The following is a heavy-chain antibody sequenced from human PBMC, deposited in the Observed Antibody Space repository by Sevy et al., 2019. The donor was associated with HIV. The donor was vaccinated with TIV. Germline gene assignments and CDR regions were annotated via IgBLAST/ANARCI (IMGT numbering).Heavy chain of an antibody. V-gene: IGHV3-21*04. CDR1: EFTFSNYF. Sequence: GGSLRLSCAASEFTFSNYFMNWVRQAPGKGLEWVSSISSGSSYIFYADSLKGRFTISRDNAKNSLYLHMNSLRAEDTAVYYCARGYYYGSLYYFDYWGPGTLVTVSS. D-gene: IGHD3-10*01. J-gene: IGHJ4*02. CDR3: ARGYYYGSLYYFDY. CDR2: ISSGSSYI.